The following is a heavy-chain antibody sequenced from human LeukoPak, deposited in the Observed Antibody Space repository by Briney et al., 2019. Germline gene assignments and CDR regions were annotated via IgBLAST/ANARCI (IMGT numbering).Heavy chain of an antibody. V-gene: IGHV3-23*01. J-gene: IGHJ3*02. D-gene: IGHD2-21*02. CDR3: AKDIVVVTSGSNAFDI. CDR2: ISGSGGST. Sequence: GGSLRLSCAASGFTFSSYGMSWVRQAPGKGLEWDSAISGSGGSTYYADSVKGRFTISRDNSKNTLYLQMNSLRAEDTAVYYCAKDIVVVTSGSNAFDIWGQGTTVTVSS. CDR1: GFTFSSYG.